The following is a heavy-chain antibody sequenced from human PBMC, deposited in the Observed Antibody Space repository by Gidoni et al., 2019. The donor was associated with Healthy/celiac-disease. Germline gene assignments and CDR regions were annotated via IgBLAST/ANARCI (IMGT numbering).Heavy chain of an antibody. CDR3: ARGLVVVPAATEGYYYYMDV. J-gene: IGHJ6*03. CDR1: GGTFSSSA. V-gene: IGHV1-69*01. D-gene: IGHD2-2*01. Sequence: QVQLVQSGAEVKKPGSSVKVSCKASGGTFSSSAVSWVRQAPGQGLEWMGGIIPIFGTANYAQKFQGRVTITADESTSTAYMELSSLRSEDTAVYYCARGLVVVPAATEGYYYYMDVWGKGTTVTVSS. CDR2: IIPIFGTA.